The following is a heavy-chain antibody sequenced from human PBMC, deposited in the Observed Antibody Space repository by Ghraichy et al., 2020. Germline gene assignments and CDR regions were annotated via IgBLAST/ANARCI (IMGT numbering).Heavy chain of an antibody. CDR2: IYTSGST. CDR1: GGSISSGSYY. J-gene: IGHJ6*03. V-gene: IGHV4-61*02. CDR3: VREGFVTTVVTPKGYYYYYYYMDV. D-gene: IGHD4-23*01. Sequence: SETLSLTCTVSGGSISSGSYYWSWIRQPAGKGLEWIGRIYTSGSTNYNPSLKSRVTISVDTSKNQFSLKLSSVTAADTAVYYCVREGFVTTVVTPKGYYYYYYYMDVWGKGTTVTVSS.